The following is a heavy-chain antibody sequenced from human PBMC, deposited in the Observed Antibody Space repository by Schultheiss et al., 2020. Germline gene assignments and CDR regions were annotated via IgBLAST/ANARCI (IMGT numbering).Heavy chain of an antibody. V-gene: IGHV4-34*01. Sequence: SETLSITCAVYGGSFSGYYWSWIRQPPGKGLEWIGYIYHSGSTYYNPSLKSRVTISVDTSKNQFSLKLSSVTAADTAVYYCARDPSRQWPPDGGAFDIWGQGTMVTVSS. J-gene: IGHJ3*02. CDR3: ARDPSRQWPPDGGAFDI. D-gene: IGHD6-19*01. CDR1: GGSFSGYY. CDR2: IYHSGST.